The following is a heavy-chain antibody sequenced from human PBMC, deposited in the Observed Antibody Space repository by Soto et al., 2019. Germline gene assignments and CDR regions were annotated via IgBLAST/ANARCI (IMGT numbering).Heavy chain of an antibody. J-gene: IGHJ6*02. D-gene: IGHD2-15*01. CDR1: GFTFTSSA. CDR2: IVVGSGNT. Sequence: SVKVSCKASGFTFTSSAVQWVRQARGQRLEWIGWIVVGSGNTNYAQKFQERVTITRDMSTSTAYMELGSLRSEDTAVYYCAADGYCSGGSCYEYDYGMDVWGQGTAVTVSS. V-gene: IGHV1-58*01. CDR3: AADGYCSGGSCYEYDYGMDV.